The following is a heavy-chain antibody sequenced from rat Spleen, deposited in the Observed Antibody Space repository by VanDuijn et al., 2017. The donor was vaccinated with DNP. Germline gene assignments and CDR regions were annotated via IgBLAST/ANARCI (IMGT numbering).Heavy chain of an antibody. CDR2: INSAGNT. J-gene: IGHJ4*01. CDR3: ARLRLEWEVRAMDA. D-gene: IGHD1-1*01. V-gene: IGHV3-3*01. Sequence: EVQLQESGPGLVKPSQSLSLTCSVTGHSITDSYRWNWIRKFPGNKLEWMGYINSAGNTRYNPSLKGRISITRDTSKNQFFLQVNSVTVEDTATYYCARLRLEWEVRAMDAWGQGTSVTVSS. CDR1: GHSITDSYR.